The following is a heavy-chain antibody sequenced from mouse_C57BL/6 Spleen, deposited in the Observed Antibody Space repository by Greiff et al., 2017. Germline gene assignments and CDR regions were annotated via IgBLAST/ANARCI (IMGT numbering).Heavy chain of an antibody. J-gene: IGHJ4*01. V-gene: IGHV1-52*01. Sequence: VQLQQPGAELVRPGSSVKLSCKASGYTFTSYWMHWVKQRPIQGLEWIGNIDPSDSETHYNQKFKDKATLTVDTSSSTAYMQLSSLTSEDSAVYYCARSFPLVGYYAMDYWGQGTSVTVSS. CDR2: IDPSDSET. CDR3: ARSFPLVGYYAMDY. CDR1: GYTFTSYW. D-gene: IGHD2-10*02.